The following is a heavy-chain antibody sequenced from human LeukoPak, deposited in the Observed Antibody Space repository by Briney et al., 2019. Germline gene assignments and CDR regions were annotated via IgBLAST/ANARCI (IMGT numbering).Heavy chain of an antibody. D-gene: IGHD5-24*01. Sequence: PGGSLRLSCAASGFTFSSYGMHWVRQAPGKGLEWVAFIRYDGSNKYYADSVKGRFTISRDNSKNTLYLQMNSLRAEDTAVYYCAKDRAGYKIGGTFDYWGQGTLVTVSS. V-gene: IGHV3-30*02. CDR3: AKDRAGYKIGGTFDY. J-gene: IGHJ4*02. CDR2: IRYDGSNK. CDR1: GFTFSSYG.